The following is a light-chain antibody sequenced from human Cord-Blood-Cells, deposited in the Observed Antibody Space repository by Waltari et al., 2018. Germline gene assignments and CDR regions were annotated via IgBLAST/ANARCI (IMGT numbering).Light chain of an antibody. Sequence: QSALTQPASVSGSPGQSITISCTGTSSDVGGYNYVSWYQQHPGKAPKLMIYEFSKRPSGVSNRFSGSKSGNTASLTISGLQAEDEADYYCSSYTSSSTWVFGGGTKLTVL. V-gene: IGLV2-14*01. J-gene: IGLJ3*02. CDR1: SSDVGGYNY. CDR3: SSYTSSSTWV. CDR2: EFS.